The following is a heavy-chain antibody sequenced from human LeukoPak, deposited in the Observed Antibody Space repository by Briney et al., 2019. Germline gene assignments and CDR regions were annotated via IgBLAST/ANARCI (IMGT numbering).Heavy chain of an antibody. CDR2: ISSSSSTI. Sequence: ETGGSLRLSCAASGFTFSSYSMNWVRQAPGKGLEWVSYISSSSSTIYYADSVKGRFTISRDNAKNSLYLQMNSLRAEDTAVYYCARGQDCGGDCNYAFDIWGQGTMVTVSS. D-gene: IGHD2-21*02. J-gene: IGHJ3*02. CDR3: ARGQDCGGDCNYAFDI. CDR1: GFTFSSYS. V-gene: IGHV3-48*01.